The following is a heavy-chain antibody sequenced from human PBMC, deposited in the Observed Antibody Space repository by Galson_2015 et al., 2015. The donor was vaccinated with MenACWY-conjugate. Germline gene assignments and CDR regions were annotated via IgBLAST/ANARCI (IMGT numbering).Heavy chain of an antibody. V-gene: IGHV1-18*01. Sequence: VKVSCKASGYNFGNSGISWVRQAPGQGLEWMGWISAYEPITNYTQKFQGRDTMTIDTSTSTAYMELRSLRSDDTATYFCARYDYGDYLSYWGQGTLISVSS. CDR2: ISAYEPIT. CDR1: GYNFGNSG. D-gene: IGHD4-17*01. CDR3: ARYDYGDYLSY. J-gene: IGHJ4*02.